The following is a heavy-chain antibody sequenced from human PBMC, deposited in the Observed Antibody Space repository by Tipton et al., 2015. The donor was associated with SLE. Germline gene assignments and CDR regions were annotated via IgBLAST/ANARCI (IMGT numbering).Heavy chain of an antibody. Sequence: SLRLSCAASGFTFQNYWMHWVRQAPGKGLEWVGRIKSKADGGTTDYVAPVKGRFTMSRDDSKKTLYLQMNSLKTEDTAVYYCIPRGYSGYWGQGTLVTVSS. CDR2: IKSKADGGTT. J-gene: IGHJ4*02. V-gene: IGHV3-15*01. CDR3: IPRGYSGY. D-gene: IGHD5-12*01. CDR1: GFTFQNYW.